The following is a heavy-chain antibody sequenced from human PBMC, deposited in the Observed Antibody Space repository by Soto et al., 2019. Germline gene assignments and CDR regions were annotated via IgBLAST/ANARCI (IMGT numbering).Heavy chain of an antibody. Sequence: GGSLRLSCAASGFTFSGSAMHWVRQASGKGLEWVGRIRSKANSYATAYAASVKGRFTISRDDSKNTAYLQMNSLKTEDTAVYYCTRISIDYGDPSAFDYWGQGTLVTVSS. D-gene: IGHD4-17*01. J-gene: IGHJ4*02. CDR1: GFTFSGSA. CDR3: TRISIDYGDPSAFDY. V-gene: IGHV3-73*01. CDR2: IRSKANSYAT.